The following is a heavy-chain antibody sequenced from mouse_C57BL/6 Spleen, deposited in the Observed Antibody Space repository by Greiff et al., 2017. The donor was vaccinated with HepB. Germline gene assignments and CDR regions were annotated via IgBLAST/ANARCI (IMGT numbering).Heavy chain of an antibody. J-gene: IGHJ4*01. V-gene: IGHV5-4*01. CDR2: ISDGGSYT. CDR3: AKEKRGDDAMDY. CDR1: GFTFSSYA. D-gene: IGHD3-3*01. Sequence: VQLKESGGGLVKPGGSLKLSCAASGFTFSSYAMSWVRQTPEKRLGWVATISDGGSYTYYPDNVKGRFTISRDNAKNKLYRQMSHLKSEDTAMYYCAKEKRGDDAMDYWGQGTSVTVSS.